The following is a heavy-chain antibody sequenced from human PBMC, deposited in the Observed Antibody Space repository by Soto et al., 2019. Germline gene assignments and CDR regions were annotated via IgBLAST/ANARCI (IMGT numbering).Heavy chain of an antibody. V-gene: IGHV3-23*01. D-gene: IGHD3-16*02. J-gene: IGHJ4*02. CDR1: GFTFSSYA. Sequence: PGGSLRLSCATSGFTFSSYAMVWVRQAAEKGLEWVASISNNGDTAYYADSVKGRFTISRGNYENTLYLQMNGLRADDTALYFCANARIYIGAIVTLLDSWGQGTQVTVSS. CDR3: ANARIYIGAIVTLLDS. CDR2: ISNNGDTA.